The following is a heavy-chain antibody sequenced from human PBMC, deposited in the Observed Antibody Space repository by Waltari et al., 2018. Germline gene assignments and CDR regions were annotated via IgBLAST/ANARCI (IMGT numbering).Heavy chain of an antibody. CDR2: IYTSGST. Sequence: QVQLQESGPGLVKPSQTLSLTCTVSGGSISSGRYYWSWIRQPAGKGLEWIGRIYTSGSTNYNPSLKSRVTISVDTSKNQFSLKLSSVTAADTAVYYCASVLATIPGYFDYWGQGTLVTVSS. CDR1: GGSISSGRYY. CDR3: ASVLATIPGYFDY. D-gene: IGHD5-12*01. V-gene: IGHV4-61*02. J-gene: IGHJ4*02.